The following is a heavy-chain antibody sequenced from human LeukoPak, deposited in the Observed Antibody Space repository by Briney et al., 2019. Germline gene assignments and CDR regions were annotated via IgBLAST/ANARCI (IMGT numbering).Heavy chain of an antibody. Sequence: GGSLRLSCAASGFTFNNARMSWVRQASGQGLEWVGRITSEIDGATTDYAAPVKGRFTISRDNSKNTLYLQMNSLRAEDTAVYYCAKLTFIIVEGSYDVSDIWGQGTMVTVSS. CDR2: ITSEIDGATT. CDR3: AKLTFIIVEGSYDVSDI. V-gene: IGHV3-15*01. D-gene: IGHD1-26*01. CDR1: GFTFNNAR. J-gene: IGHJ3*02.